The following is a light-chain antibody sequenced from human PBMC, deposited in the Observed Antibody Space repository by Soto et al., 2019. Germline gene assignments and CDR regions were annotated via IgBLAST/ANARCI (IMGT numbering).Light chain of an antibody. J-gene: IGKJ4*01. CDR2: GAS. Sequence: ESVLTQSPGTLSLSPGERATLSCRASQSVSSNYLAWYQQKPGQAPRLLIYGASSRATGIPDRFSGSGSGTDFTLTIRRLEPDDFATYYCQQYNSYSPLTLGGGTKVDIK. V-gene: IGKV3-20*01. CDR3: QQYNSYSPLT. CDR1: QSVSSNY.